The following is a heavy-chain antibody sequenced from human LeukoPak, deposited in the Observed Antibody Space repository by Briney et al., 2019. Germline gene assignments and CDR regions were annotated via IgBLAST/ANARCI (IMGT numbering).Heavy chain of an antibody. V-gene: IGHV4-4*09. D-gene: IGHD2-2*01. CDR2: IYTSGST. CDR3: ARLCSTSCSGGD. Sequence: PSETLSLTCTVSGGSISSYYWSWIRQPPGKGLEWIGYIYTSGSTNYNPSLKSRVTISVDTSKNQFSLKLSSVTAADTAVYYCARLCSTSCSGGDWGQGTLVTVSS. J-gene: IGHJ4*02. CDR1: GGSISSYY.